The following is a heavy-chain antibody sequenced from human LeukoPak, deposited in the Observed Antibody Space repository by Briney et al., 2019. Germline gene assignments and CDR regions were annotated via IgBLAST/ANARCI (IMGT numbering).Heavy chain of an antibody. CDR1: GFTFSSYW. CDR2: IKQDGSEK. D-gene: IGHD3-22*01. V-gene: IGHV3-7*01. J-gene: IGHJ3*02. Sequence: PGGSLRLSCAASGFTFSSYWMSWVRQAPGKGLEWVANIKQDGSEKYYVDSVKGRFTISRDNAKNSLYLQMNSLRAEDTAVYYCARDLDPPFGYDSSGYPPNAFDIWGQGTVVTVSS. CDR3: ARDLDPPFGYDSSGYPPNAFDI.